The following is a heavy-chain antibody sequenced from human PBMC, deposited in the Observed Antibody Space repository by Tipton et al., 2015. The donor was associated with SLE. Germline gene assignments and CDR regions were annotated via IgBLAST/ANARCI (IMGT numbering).Heavy chain of an antibody. CDR1: GGSISNNRYY. D-gene: IGHD2-2*01. CDR2: VYYSGST. CDR3: ARSPLWEYQMLSGP. J-gene: IGHJ5*02. V-gene: IGHV4-39*01. Sequence: TLSLTCTVSGGSISNNRYYWGWIRQPPGKGLEWIGSVYYSGSTYYNPSLKSRVTISVDTPKNQFSLKLSSVTAAETAVYYCARSPLWEYQMLSGPWGRGTLVTVSS.